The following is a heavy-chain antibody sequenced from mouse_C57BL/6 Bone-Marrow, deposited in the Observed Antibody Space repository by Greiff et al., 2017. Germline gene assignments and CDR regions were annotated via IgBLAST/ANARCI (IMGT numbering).Heavy chain of an antibody. V-gene: IGHV1-53*01. D-gene: IGHD1-1*01. J-gene: IGHJ1*03. CDR1: GYTFTSYW. CDR2: INPSNGGT. Sequence: QVQLKQPGTELVKPGASVKLSCKASGYTFTSYWMHWVKQRPGQGLEWIGNINPSNGGTNYNEKFKSKATLTVDKSSSTAYMQLSSLTSEDSAVYYCARSNLLRYWYFDVWGTGTTVTVSS. CDR3: ARSNLLRYWYFDV.